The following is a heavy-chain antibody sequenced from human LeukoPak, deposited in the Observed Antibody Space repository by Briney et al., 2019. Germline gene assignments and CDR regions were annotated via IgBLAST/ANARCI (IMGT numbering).Heavy chain of an antibody. J-gene: IGHJ3*02. CDR2: IYYSGST. CDR3: ARGRGLVDAFDI. Sequence: WIGCIYYSGSTNYNPSLNTRVTISVDTSKNQFSLKLSSVTAADTAVYYCARGRGLVDAFDIWGQGTMVTVSS. V-gene: IGHV4-59*09. D-gene: IGHD6-19*01.